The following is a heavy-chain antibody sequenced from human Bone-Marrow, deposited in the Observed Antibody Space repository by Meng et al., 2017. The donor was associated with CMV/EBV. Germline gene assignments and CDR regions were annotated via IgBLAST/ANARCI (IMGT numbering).Heavy chain of an antibody. Sequence: ESLKISCTVSGGSISSSSYYWGWIRQPPGKGLEWIGSIYSSGSTYYNPSLKSRVTISVDTSKNQFSLKLSSVTATDTAVFYCATAKQDVWGYYYYGMDVWGQGTTVTVSS. CDR2: IYSSGST. CDR1: GGSISSSSYY. CDR3: ATAKQDVWGYYYYGMDV. D-gene: IGHD7-27*01. V-gene: IGHV4-39*01. J-gene: IGHJ6*02.